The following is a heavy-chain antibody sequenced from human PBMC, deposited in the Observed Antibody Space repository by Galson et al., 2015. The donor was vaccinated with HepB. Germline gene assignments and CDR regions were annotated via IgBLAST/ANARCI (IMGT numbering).Heavy chain of an antibody. Sequence: SVKVSCKAPGDTFNSYGISWMRQAPGQGPEWMGGIIPLFGTGRFVQKYQGKFQGRVTITADKSTRTAYMEMRSLRSEDTAVYYCARGMDGSGRDFVWYFDLWGRGTLVTVSS. CDR1: GDTFNSYG. D-gene: IGHD3-10*01. J-gene: IGHJ2*01. CDR2: IIPLFGTG. CDR3: ARGMDGSGRDFVWYFDL. V-gene: IGHV1-69*06.